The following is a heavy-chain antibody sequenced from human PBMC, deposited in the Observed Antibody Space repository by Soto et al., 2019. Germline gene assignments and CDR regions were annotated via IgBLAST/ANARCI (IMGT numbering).Heavy chain of an antibody. CDR3: ARAFCTNGVCYYFFDY. CDR1: GGSFSGYY. CDR2: INHSGST. J-gene: IGHJ4*01. Sequence: SETLSLTCAVYGGSFSGYYWSWIRQPPGKGLEWIGEINHSGSTNYNPSLKSRVTISVDTSKNQFSLKLSSVTAADTAVYYCARAFCTNGVCYYFFDYWGHGTLVTVSS. D-gene: IGHD2-8*01. V-gene: IGHV4-34*01.